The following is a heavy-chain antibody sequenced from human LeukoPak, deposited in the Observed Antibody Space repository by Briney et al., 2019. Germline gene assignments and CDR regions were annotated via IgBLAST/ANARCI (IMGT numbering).Heavy chain of an antibody. CDR3: AKAPSFMPYDSSGYFDY. V-gene: IGHV3-23*01. D-gene: IGHD3-22*01. CDR1: GFTFSNYA. Sequence: PGGSLRLSCAASGFTFSNYAMSWVRQAPGKGLEWVSGINGSGGSTYYADSVKGRFTISRDISKNTVYLQMNSLRAEDTAVYYCAKAPSFMPYDSSGYFDYWGQGTLVTVSS. J-gene: IGHJ4*02. CDR2: INGSGGST.